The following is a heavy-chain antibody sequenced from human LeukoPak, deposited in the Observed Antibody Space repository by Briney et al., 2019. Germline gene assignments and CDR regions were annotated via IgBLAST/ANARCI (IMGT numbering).Heavy chain of an antibody. CDR3: AKELYILTGYHDY. CDR2: ISYDGSNK. CDR1: GFTFSSYG. D-gene: IGHD3-9*01. V-gene: IGHV3-30*18. Sequence: PGGSLRLSCAASGFTFSSYGMHWVRQAPGKGLEWVAVISYDGSNKYYADSVKGRFTISRDNSKNTLYLQMNSLSAEDTAVYYCAKELYILTGYHDYWGQGTLVTVSS. J-gene: IGHJ4*02.